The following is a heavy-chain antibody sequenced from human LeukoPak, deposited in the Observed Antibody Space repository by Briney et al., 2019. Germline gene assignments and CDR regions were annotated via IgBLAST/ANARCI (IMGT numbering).Heavy chain of an antibody. D-gene: IGHD6-19*01. Sequence: PSETLSLTCTVSGGSISSGSHYWSWIRQPAGKGLEWIGRIYTSGSTKYNPSLKSRVTISVDTSKNQFSLKLSSVTAADTAVYYCARHLGYSSRRLFDYWGQGTLVTVSS. CDR2: IYTSGST. CDR3: ARHLGYSSRRLFDY. V-gene: IGHV4-61*02. J-gene: IGHJ4*02. CDR1: GGSISSGSHY.